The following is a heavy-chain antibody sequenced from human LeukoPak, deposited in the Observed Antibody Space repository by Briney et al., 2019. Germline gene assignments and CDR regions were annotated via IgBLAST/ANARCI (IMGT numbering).Heavy chain of an antibody. D-gene: IGHD7-27*01. V-gene: IGHV4-61*02. Sequence: SETLSLTCTVSGDSISNGGYYWTWIRQSAGKGLEWIRRLYSGGGTNYNPSLKSRVAMSVDASKNQFSLKLSSVTAADTAVYYCAREWGSVDYWGPGTLVTVPS. CDR2: LYSGGGT. J-gene: IGHJ4*02. CDR1: GDSISNGGYY. CDR3: AREWGSVDY.